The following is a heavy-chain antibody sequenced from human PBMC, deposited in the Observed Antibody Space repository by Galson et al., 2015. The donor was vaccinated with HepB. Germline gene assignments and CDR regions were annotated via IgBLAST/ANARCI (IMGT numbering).Heavy chain of an antibody. CDR2: ISTGSSYT. V-gene: IGHV3-11*06. Sequence: SLRLSCAASGFTFSDYYMSWIRQAPGKGLEWVSYISTGSSYTNYADSVKGRFTISRDNAKNSLYLQMNSLRAEDTAVYYCARGTRELLNYWGQGTLVTVSS. J-gene: IGHJ4*02. CDR3: ARGTRELLNY. CDR1: GFTFSDYY. D-gene: IGHD1-26*01.